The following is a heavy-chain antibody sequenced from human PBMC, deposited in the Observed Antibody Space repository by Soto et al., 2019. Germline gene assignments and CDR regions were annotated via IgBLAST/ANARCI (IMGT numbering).Heavy chain of an antibody. V-gene: IGHV3-21*01. CDR2: ISSTSTYI. CDR3: ARQRDGLGGDY. D-gene: IGHD3-16*01. CDR1: GFSFRDNS. J-gene: IGHJ4*02. Sequence: GGSLRLSCAASGFSFRDNSMKWVRQAPGKGLEWVSSISSTSTYIFYADSLKGRFTISRDNAKNSLYLQMNSLRAEDTAVYYCARQRDGLGGDYWGQGTLVTVSS.